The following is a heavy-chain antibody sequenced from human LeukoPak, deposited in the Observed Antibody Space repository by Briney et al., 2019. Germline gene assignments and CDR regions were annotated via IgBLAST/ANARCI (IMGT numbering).Heavy chain of an antibody. D-gene: IGHD2-15*01. J-gene: IGHJ6*02. CDR2: INPNSGGT. CDR3: ARADLGYCSGGSCYSDYYYYGMDV. CDR1: GYTFTGYY. Sequence: ASVKVSCKASGYTFTGYYMHWARQAPGQGLEWMGRINPNSGGTNYAQKFQGRVTMTRDTSISTAYMELSRLRSDDTAVYYCARADLGYCSGGSCYSDYYYYGMDVWGQGTTVTVSS. V-gene: IGHV1-2*06.